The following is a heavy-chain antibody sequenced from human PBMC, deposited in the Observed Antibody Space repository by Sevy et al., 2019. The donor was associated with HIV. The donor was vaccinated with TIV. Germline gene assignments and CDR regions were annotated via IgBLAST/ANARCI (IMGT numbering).Heavy chain of an antibody. V-gene: IGHV3-23*01. CDR1: GFTFSSYA. CDR3: AGARYDSSGSFDAFDI. J-gene: IGHJ3*02. CDR2: IFRSGDVT. Sequence: GESLKISCTASGFTFSSYAMNWVRQAPGKGLEWVSTIFRSGDVTYYADSVKGRFTISRDNSGNTLYLQMNSLRAEDTAVYYCAGARYDSSGSFDAFDIWGQGTMVTVSS. D-gene: IGHD3-22*01.